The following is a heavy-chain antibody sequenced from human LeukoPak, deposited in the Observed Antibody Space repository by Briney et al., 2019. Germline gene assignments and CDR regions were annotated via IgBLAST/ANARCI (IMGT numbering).Heavy chain of an antibody. V-gene: IGHV3-30*18. CDR1: GFTFSSYG. J-gene: IGHJ2*01. Sequence: GGSLRLSCAASGFTFSSYGIHWVRQAPGKGLEGVAVISYDGSKKHYADSVKGRFTISRDNSKNTLYLQMNSLTAEDTAVYYCAKFQGDYYDSSGHTRYFDLWGRGTLVTVSS. CDR2: ISYDGSKK. D-gene: IGHD3-22*01. CDR3: AKFQGDYYDSSGHTRYFDL.